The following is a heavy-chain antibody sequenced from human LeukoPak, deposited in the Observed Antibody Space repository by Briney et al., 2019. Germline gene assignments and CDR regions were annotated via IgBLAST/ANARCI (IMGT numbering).Heavy chain of an antibody. CDR2: INHSGST. Sequence: SETLSLTCAVYGGSFSGYYWSWIRQPPGKGLEWIGEINHSGSTNYNPSLKSRVTISVDTSKNQFSLKLSSVTAADTAVYYSRIVVSSASYYMDVWGKGTTVTVSS. V-gene: IGHV4-34*01. CDR3: RIVVSSASYYMDV. CDR1: GGSFSGYY. J-gene: IGHJ6*03. D-gene: IGHD2-21*01.